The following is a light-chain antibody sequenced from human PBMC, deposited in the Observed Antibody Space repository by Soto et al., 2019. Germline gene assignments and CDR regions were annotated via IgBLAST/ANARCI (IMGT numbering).Light chain of an antibody. Sequence: EILLTQSPVTLSLSPGDRATLSCRASQSLTTNFLAWYQQRPGQTPRLLIYDASSRATDVPDRFSGSGSGTAFTITISGLEREDFAVYFWQHKGWLARSFGGGTKVEI. CDR1: QSLTTNF. CDR2: DAS. V-gene: IGKV3-20*01. CDR3: QHKGWLARS. J-gene: IGKJ4*01.